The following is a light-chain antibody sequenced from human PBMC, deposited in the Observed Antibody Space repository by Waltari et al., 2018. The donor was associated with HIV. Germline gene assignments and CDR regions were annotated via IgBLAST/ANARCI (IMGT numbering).Light chain of an antibody. CDR1: QAISNS. J-gene: IGKJ1*01. CDR2: AAS. CDR3: QQYGRSPWT. V-gene: IGKV1-NL1*01. Sequence: DFQMTQSPSSLSASVGDRVPITCRASQAISNSLAWYQQKPGQAPRLLSFAASTRATGIPDRFSGSGSVTDFTLTVSSLEPEDFAVYYCQQYGRSPWTFGQGTKVEI.